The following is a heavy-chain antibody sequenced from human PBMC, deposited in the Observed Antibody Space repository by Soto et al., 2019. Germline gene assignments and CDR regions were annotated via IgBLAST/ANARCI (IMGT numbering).Heavy chain of an antibody. CDR3: ARDSPAIAS. Sequence: QVQLVQSGAEVKKPGASVKVSCKASGYTFTSFHISCVRQAPGQGLEWMGWISAYNGNTNFAQNLQGRVTMTTDTSTRAAYMELRSLRSDDTAMYSCARDSPAIASWGQGTLVTVSS. V-gene: IGHV1-18*01. CDR2: ISAYNGNT. D-gene: IGHD3-3*02. J-gene: IGHJ5*02. CDR1: GYTFTSFH.